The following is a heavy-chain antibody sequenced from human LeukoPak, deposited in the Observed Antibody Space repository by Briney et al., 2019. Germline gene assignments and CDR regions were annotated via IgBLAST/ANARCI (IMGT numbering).Heavy chain of an antibody. Sequence: GAPVKVSCKASGYTFITSDINWVRQASGQGLEWMGWMNPNSGNTGYAQKFQGRVTMTRNTSISTAYMELSSLRSEDTAVYYCARASRRGWLQLYYFDYWGQGTLVTVSS. CDR2: MNPNSGNT. D-gene: IGHD5-24*01. V-gene: IGHV1-8*01. J-gene: IGHJ4*02. CDR3: ARASRRGWLQLYYFDY. CDR1: GYTFITSD.